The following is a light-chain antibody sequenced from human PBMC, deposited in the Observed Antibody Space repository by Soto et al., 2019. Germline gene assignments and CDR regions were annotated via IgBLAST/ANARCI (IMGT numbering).Light chain of an antibody. CDR3: QQYGSSPLT. Sequence: DIVLTQSPGTLSLSPGERVTISCRAGQSVTSSYLAWYQQKPGQAPRLLIYEASSRATGIPDRFSGSGSGTDFTLTISSLQLEDFAVYYCQQYGSSPLTFGGGTKVEIK. CDR1: QSVTSSY. CDR2: EAS. V-gene: IGKV3-20*01. J-gene: IGKJ4*01.